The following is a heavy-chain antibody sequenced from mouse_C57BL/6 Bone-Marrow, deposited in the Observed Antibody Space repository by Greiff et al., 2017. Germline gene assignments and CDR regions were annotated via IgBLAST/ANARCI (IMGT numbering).Heavy chain of an antibody. Sequence: EVMLVESGPELVKPGDSVKISCKASGYSFTGYFMNWVMQSHGKSLEWIGRINPYNGDTFYNQKFKGKATLTVDKSSSTAHMELRSLTSEDSAVYYCANYGSSYGYFDVWGTGTTVTVSS. CDR3: ANYGSSYGYFDV. CDR2: INPYNGDT. V-gene: IGHV1-20*01. CDR1: GYSFTGYF. J-gene: IGHJ1*03. D-gene: IGHD1-1*01.